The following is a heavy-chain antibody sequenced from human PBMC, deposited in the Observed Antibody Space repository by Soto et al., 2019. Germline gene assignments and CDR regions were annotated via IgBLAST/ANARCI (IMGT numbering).Heavy chain of an antibody. Sequence: EVQLLESGGGLVQPGGSLRLSCAASGFTFSTYAMSWVRQAPGKGLEWVSTITTSGGNTYYADSVQGRFTISRDNSKNTLYLQMNSLRAEVTAVYYCAERYCTNGVCYTNYYYYIDVWGKGTTFTVSS. D-gene: IGHD2-8*01. V-gene: IGHV3-23*01. CDR3: AERYCTNGVCYTNYYYYIDV. CDR1: GFTFSTYA. J-gene: IGHJ6*03. CDR2: ITTSGGNT.